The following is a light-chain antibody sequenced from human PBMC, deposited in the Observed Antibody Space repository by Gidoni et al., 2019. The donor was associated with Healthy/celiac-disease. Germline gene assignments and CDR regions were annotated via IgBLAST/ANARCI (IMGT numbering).Light chain of an antibody. Sequence: DIQMTQSPSTLSASVGDRVTITCRASQSISSWLAWYQQKPGKAPKLLIYKASSLESGVPSRFSGSGSGTEFTLTISSLQPDDFATYYCQQYGTFGQXTKVEIK. CDR3: QQYGT. CDR1: QSISSW. J-gene: IGKJ1*01. CDR2: KAS. V-gene: IGKV1-5*03.